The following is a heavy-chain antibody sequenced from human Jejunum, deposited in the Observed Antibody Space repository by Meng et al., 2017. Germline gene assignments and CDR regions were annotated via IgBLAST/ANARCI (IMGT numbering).Heavy chain of an antibody. D-gene: IGHD2/OR15-2a*01. Sequence: VKLVGAGGAVVVPGRAVRLAGTASGFTIRSFAMQWVRQAPGKGLEWVAVISYDGSNNYYADSVMGRFTISRDNSKNTLYLEMNSLRPEDTAVYYCVYGPDYWGQGTLVTVSS. CDR2: ISYDGSNN. J-gene: IGHJ4*02. CDR3: VYGPDY. V-gene: IGHV3-30*01. CDR1: GFTIRSFA.